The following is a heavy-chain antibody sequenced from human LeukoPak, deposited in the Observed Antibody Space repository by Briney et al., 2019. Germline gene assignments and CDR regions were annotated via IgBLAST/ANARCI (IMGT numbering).Heavy chain of an antibody. Sequence: QPGGSLRLSCAASGFTFSSYSMNWVRQAPGKGLEWVSYISSTTSTIYYADSVKGRFTISRDNAKNSLYLQMNSLRAEDTAVYYCARRTPGYCSGGSCYGFQHWGQGTLVTVSS. CDR1: GFTFSSYS. CDR2: ISSTTSTI. V-gene: IGHV3-48*04. CDR3: ARRTPGYCSGGSCYGFQH. J-gene: IGHJ1*01. D-gene: IGHD2-15*01.